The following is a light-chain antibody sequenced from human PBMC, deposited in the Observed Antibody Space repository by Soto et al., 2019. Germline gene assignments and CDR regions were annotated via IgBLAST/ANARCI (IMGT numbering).Light chain of an antibody. V-gene: IGLV2-14*01. J-gene: IGLJ1*01. CDR1: SSDVGAYNY. CDR3: ISYTSYSTLDV. CDR2: EVS. Sequence: QSALTQPASVSGSPGQSITISCTGTSSDVGAYNYVSWYQQHPDKAPKLMIYEVSNRPSGVSNRFSGSKSGNTASLTISGLQAEDEADYFCISYTSYSTLDVFGTGTKLTVL.